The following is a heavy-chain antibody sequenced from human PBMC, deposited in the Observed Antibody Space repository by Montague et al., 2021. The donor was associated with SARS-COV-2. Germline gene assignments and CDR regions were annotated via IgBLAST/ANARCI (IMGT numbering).Heavy chain of an antibody. CDR1: GGSFSTYY. Sequence: SETLPLTCAVYGGSFSTYYWAWICKSPGKGMEWIGNIDHSGNTNXNPSLKRRVPISVDTSSSQFSLYLTSVTAADAAVYYCARDQTVLEWIWYGMDVWGPGTTVTVSS. V-gene: IGHV4-34*01. D-gene: IGHD3-3*01. CDR3: ARDQTVLEWIWYGMDV. CDR2: IDHSGNT. J-gene: IGHJ6*02.